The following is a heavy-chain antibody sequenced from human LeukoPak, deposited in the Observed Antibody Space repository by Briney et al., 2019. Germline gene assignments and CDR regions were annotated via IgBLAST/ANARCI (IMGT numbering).Heavy chain of an antibody. CDR2: IKEDGSEK. Sequence: GGSLRLPCAASGFTFSSYWMSWVRQAPGKGLEWVANIKEDGSEKYYVDSVKGRFTISRDNAKKSLYLQMDSRRAEDTAVYYCATHGYSELRYFDWSTNEWGQGTLVTVSS. D-gene: IGHD3-9*01. J-gene: IGHJ4*02. V-gene: IGHV3-7*01. CDR1: GFTFSSYW. CDR3: ATHGYSELRYFDWSTNE.